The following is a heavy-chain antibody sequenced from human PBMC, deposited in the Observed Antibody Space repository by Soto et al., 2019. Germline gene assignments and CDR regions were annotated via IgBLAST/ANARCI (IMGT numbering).Heavy chain of an antibody. J-gene: IGHJ4*02. V-gene: IGHV3-9*01. D-gene: IGHD2-15*01. CDR1: GFPLKDYA. CDR3: GKDLTPGGLDC. CDR2: VWWSSSRI. Sequence: EVQLVESGGGLVQPGGSLRLSCAASGFPLKDYAMHWVRQVPGKGLEWVGGVWWSSSRIDYAESVKGRFTISRDNAKNFLYLQMNSLRSEDTALYYCGKDLTPGGLDCWGQGTQVTVSS.